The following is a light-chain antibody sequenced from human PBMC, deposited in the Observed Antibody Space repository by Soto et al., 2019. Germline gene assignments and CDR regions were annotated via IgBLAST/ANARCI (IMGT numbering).Light chain of an antibody. J-gene: IGKJ2*01. CDR3: QQVNGYPHT. CDR1: QYISSH. Sequence: DVQLTQSPTFLSASVGDRVTITCRASQYISSHLAWYQQIPGKGPKLLIYAASTLQSGVPSRFIGRVSGTDFTLAISRLLPEDFATSYCQQVNGYPHTFGQGTKLEIK. V-gene: IGKV1-9*01. CDR2: AAS.